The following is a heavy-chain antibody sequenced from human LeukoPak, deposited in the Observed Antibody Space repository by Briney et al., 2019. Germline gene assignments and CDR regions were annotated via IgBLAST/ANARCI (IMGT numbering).Heavy chain of an antibody. J-gene: IGHJ4*02. V-gene: IGHV3-23*01. CDR3: AKGYYYDSSGYYCPFDY. D-gene: IGHD3-22*01. Sequence: GGSLRLSCAASGLTVGGNYMSWVRQAPRKGLEWVSAISGSGGSTYYADSVKGRFTISRDNSKNTLYLQMNSLRAEDTAVYYCAKGYYYDSSGYYCPFDYWGQGTLVTVSS. CDR2: ISGSGGST. CDR1: GLTVGGNY.